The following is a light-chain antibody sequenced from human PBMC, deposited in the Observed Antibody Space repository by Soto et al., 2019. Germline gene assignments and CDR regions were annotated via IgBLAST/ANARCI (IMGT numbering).Light chain of an antibody. CDR1: SSDVGTYNY. Sequence: QSALTQPASVSGSPGQSITISCTGSSSDVGTYNYVSWYQQHPGRAPKLIIYEVSNRPSGISDRFSGSKSDNTASLTISGLQAEDEADYYSNSYTSCSTYVFGTGTKLTVL. CDR2: EVS. J-gene: IGLJ1*01. V-gene: IGLV2-14*01. CDR3: NSYTSCSTYV.